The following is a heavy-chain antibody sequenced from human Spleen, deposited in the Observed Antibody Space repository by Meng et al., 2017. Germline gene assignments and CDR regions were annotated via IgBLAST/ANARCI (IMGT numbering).Heavy chain of an antibody. Sequence: QVQPQQWGAGLLKPPGTLSPPCAVSGGACNNYFWTWIRQPPGQGLAWIGEIKHSGTSNYHPSLKGRVTISLDTSKNQFSLRLGSVTAADTAVYYWARLKITPHRMIDYWGQGTLVTVSS. D-gene: IGHD2-15*01. CDR1: GGACNNYF. CDR2: IKHSGTS. CDR3: ARLKITPHRMIDY. J-gene: IGHJ4*02. V-gene: IGHV4-34*01.